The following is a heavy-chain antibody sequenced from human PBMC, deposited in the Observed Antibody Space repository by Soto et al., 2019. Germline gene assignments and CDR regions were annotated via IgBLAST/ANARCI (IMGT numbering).Heavy chain of an antibody. D-gene: IGHD6-13*01. V-gene: IGHV3-30*02. Sequence: GGSLRLSCAASGVIFSGYGMHWVRQAPGKGLEWVAGIRVGGGTTYYADSVKGRFTISRDNSKNTLYLQVNSLRAEDTAVYYCAKDQAAAGTISRYFQHWGQGTLVTVSS. CDR3: AKDQAAAGTISRYFQH. CDR2: IRVGGGTT. J-gene: IGHJ1*01. CDR1: GVIFSGYG.